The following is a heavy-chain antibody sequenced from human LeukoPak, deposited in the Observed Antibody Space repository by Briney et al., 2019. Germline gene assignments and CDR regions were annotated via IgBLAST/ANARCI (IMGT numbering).Heavy chain of an antibody. CDR1: GFIFSSYA. CDR2: ISGSGGST. Sequence: GGSLRLSCAASGFIFSSYAMSWVRQAPGKGLEWVSGISGSGGSTYYADSVKGRFTTSRDNSKNTLYLQMNSLRAEDAAVYYCAKGLQGYSSSWFDPWGQGTLVTVSS. CDR3: AKGLQGYSSSWFDP. V-gene: IGHV3-23*01. D-gene: IGHD4-11*01. J-gene: IGHJ5*02.